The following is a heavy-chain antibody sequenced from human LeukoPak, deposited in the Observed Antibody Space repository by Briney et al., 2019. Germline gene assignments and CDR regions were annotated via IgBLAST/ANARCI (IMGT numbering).Heavy chain of an antibody. D-gene: IGHD6-6*01. CDR1: GFTVSNNY. CDR2: IYSGGST. J-gene: IGHJ4*02. V-gene: IGHV3-53*01. CDR3: ASLSLGHY. Sequence: KAGGSLRLSCAASGFTVSNNYKSWVRQAPGKGLEWVSVIYSGGSTYYADSVKGRFTISRDTSKNTLSLQMNSLRAEDTAVYYCASLSLGHYWGQGTLVTVSS.